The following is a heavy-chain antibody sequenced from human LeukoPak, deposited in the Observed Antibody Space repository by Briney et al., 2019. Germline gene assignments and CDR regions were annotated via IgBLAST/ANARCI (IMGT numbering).Heavy chain of an antibody. CDR1: SGSFSSYY. J-gene: IGHJ4*02. CDR2: INHSGST. Sequence: SETLSLTCAVYSGSFSSYYWSWIRQPPGKGLEWIGEINHSGSTNYNPSLKSRVTISVDTSKNQFSLRLNSVTAADTAVYYCARGAAGTAMPYFDNWGQGTPVTVSS. D-gene: IGHD5-18*01. V-gene: IGHV4-34*01. CDR3: ARGAAGTAMPYFDN.